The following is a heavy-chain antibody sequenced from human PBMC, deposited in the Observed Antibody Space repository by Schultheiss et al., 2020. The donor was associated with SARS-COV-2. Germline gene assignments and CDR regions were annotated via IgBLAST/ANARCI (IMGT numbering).Heavy chain of an antibody. D-gene: IGHD6-19*01. CDR1: GFTVSSNY. J-gene: IGHJ6*03. CDR2: IRSKAYGGTT. Sequence: GGSLRLSCAASGFTVSSNYMSWVRQAPGKGLEWVGFIRSKAYGGTTEYAASVKGRFTISRDNSKNTLYLQMNSLRAEDTAVYYCARGYYRSYSSGWARVLARYYYMDVWGKGTTVTVSS. CDR3: ARGYYRSYSSGWARVLARYYYMDV. V-gene: IGHV3-71*03.